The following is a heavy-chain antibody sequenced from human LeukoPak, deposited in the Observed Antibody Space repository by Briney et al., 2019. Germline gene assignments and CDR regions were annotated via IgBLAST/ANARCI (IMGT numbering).Heavy chain of an antibody. CDR3: ARDLRAAAGTNYYYYMDV. D-gene: IGHD6-13*01. Sequence: PSETLSLTCTVSGGSISSGSYYWSWIRQPAGKGLEWIGRIYTSGGTNYNPSLKSRVTISVDTSKNQFSLKLSSVTAADTAVYYCARDLRAAAGTNYYYYMDVWGKGTTVTVSS. CDR1: GGSISSGSYY. V-gene: IGHV4-61*02. CDR2: IYTSGGT. J-gene: IGHJ6*03.